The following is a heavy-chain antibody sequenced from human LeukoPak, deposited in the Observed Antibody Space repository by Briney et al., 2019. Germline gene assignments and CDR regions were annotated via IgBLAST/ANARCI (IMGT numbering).Heavy chain of an antibody. CDR1: GYTFTSYG. Sequence: ASVKVSCKASGYTFTSYGISWVRQAPGQGLEWMGWISAYNGNTNYAQKLQGRVTMTTDTSTSTAYMELRSLRSDDTAVYYCARSHCYDSSGYYYHFDYWGQGTLVTVSS. J-gene: IGHJ4*02. CDR2: ISAYNGNT. V-gene: IGHV1-18*01. D-gene: IGHD3-22*01. CDR3: ARSHCYDSSGYYYHFDY.